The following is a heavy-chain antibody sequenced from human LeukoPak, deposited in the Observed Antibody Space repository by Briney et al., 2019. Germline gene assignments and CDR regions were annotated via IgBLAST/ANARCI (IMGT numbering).Heavy chain of an antibody. J-gene: IGHJ5*02. CDR2: IYYSGST. CDR3: ARNPVWFGELFWFDP. V-gene: IGHV4-59*01. Sequence: PSETLSLTCTVSGGSISSYYWSWIRQPPGKGLEWIGYIYYSGSTNYNPSLKSRVTLSVDTSKNQFSLKLSSVTAADTAVYYCARNPVWFGELFWFDPWGQGTLVTVSS. D-gene: IGHD3-10*01. CDR1: GGSISSYY.